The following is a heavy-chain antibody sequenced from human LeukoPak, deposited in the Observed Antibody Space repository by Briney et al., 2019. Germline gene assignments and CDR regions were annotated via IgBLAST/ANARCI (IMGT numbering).Heavy chain of an antibody. CDR3: ATDNYGWGSHDS. J-gene: IGHJ5*01. Sequence: GGSLRLSCAASGFTVSSNYMSWVRQAPGKGLEWVANIKQDGSAQHYVDSVKGRFTISRDNAKNSLYLQMNSLRVEDTAVYYCATDNYGWGSHDSWGQGTLVTVSS. V-gene: IGHV3-7*01. D-gene: IGHD3-10*01. CDR2: IKQDGSAQ. CDR1: GFTVSSNY.